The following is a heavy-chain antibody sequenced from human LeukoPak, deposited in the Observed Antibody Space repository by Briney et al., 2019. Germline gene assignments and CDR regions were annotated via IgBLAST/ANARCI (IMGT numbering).Heavy chain of an antibody. V-gene: IGHV1-18*01. D-gene: IGHD3-22*01. CDR3: ARDMRHYRYYESDEYYFNFEY. CDR2: ISANNGHT. Sequence: ASVKASCKASGYIFTSYGLSWVRQAPGQGLEWMEWISANNGHTHYAQKFQGRLTITRDMSTRTVDMELRSLRSDDTAVYYCARDMRHYRYYESDEYYFNFEYWGQGTLVTVSS. CDR1: GYIFTSYG. J-gene: IGHJ4*02.